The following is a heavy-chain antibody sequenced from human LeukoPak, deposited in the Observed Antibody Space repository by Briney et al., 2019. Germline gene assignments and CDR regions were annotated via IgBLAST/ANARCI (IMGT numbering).Heavy chain of an antibody. Sequence: ASVKVSCKASGYTFTSYDINWVRQATGQGLEWMGWMNPNSGNTGYAQKFQGRVTMTRNTSISAAYVELSSLRSEDTAVYYCARGRIAAAGAVSEFDYWGQGTLVTVSS. CDR1: GYTFTSYD. CDR3: ARGRIAAAGAVSEFDY. J-gene: IGHJ4*02. CDR2: MNPNSGNT. V-gene: IGHV1-8*01. D-gene: IGHD6-13*01.